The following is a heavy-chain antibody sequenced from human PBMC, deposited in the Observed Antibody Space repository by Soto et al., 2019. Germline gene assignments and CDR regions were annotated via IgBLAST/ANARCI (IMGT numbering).Heavy chain of an antibody. Sequence: PTETLSLTCTVSGGSVSSGSYYWSWIRQPPGKGLECVGYIYYSWSTNYNPSLKSRVTISVDTSKNRFSLKLSSVTAADTAVYYCPRGNSRWGLVSYFDYWGQGHLVTVSS. CDR3: PRGNSRWGLVSYFDY. D-gene: IGHD6-13*01. V-gene: IGHV4-61*01. J-gene: IGHJ4*02. CDR1: GGSVSSGSYY. CDR2: IYYSWST.